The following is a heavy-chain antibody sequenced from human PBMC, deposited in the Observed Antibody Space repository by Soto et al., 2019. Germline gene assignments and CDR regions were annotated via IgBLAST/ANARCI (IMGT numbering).Heavy chain of an antibody. Sequence: QVPLVQSGAEVKKPGASVKVSCKASGYTFTSYGISWVRQAPGQGLEWMGWISAYNGNTNYAQKLQGRVTMTTDTSTSTAYMELRSLRSDDTAVYYCARDNSGAAAQYSYGDGYYYYYGMDVWGQGTTVTVSS. J-gene: IGHJ6*02. CDR1: GYTFTSYG. CDR3: ARDNSGAAAQYSYGDGYYYYYGMDV. CDR2: ISAYNGNT. D-gene: IGHD5-18*01. V-gene: IGHV1-18*01.